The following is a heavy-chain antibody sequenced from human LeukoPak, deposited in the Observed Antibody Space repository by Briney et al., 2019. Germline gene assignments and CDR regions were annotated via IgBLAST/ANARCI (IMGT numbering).Heavy chain of an antibody. J-gene: IGHJ4*02. D-gene: IGHD6-6*01. CDR2: INHSGST. CDR3: ARGGQLVYFDY. V-gene: IGHV4-34*01. Sequence: SSETLSLTCAVYGGSFSGYYWSWIRQPPGKGLEWIGEINHSGSTNYNPSLKSRVTISVDTSKNQFSLKLSSVTAADTAVYYCARGGQLVYFDYWGQGTLVTVSS. CDR1: GGSFSGYY.